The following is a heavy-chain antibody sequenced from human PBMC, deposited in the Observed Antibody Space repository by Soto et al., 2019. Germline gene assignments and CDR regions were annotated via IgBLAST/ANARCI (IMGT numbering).Heavy chain of an antibody. CDR1: GGSISSGGYY. J-gene: IGHJ4*02. V-gene: IGHV4-31*03. CDR3: ARVPYCSGGSCYSIQSIPFDY. CDR2: IYYSGST. Sequence: SETLSLTCTVSGGSISSGGYYWSWIRQHPGKGLEWIGYIYYSGSTYYNPSLKSRVTISVDTSKNQFSLKLSSVTAADTAVYYCARVPYCSGGSCYSIQSIPFDYWGQGTLVTVSS. D-gene: IGHD2-15*01.